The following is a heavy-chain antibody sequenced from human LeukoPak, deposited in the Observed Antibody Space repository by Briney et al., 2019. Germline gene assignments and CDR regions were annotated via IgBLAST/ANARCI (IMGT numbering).Heavy chain of an antibody. J-gene: IGHJ4*02. D-gene: IGHD1-26*01. Sequence: GGSLRLSCAASGFTFSSFAMSWVRQAPGKGLEWVSAISPGSVSTYYADSVKGRFTISRDNAKNSLYLQMNSLSAEDAAVYYCAREKRSAYWGQGTLVTVSS. V-gene: IGHV3-23*01. CDR2: ISPGSVST. CDR3: AREKRSAY. CDR1: GFTFSSFA.